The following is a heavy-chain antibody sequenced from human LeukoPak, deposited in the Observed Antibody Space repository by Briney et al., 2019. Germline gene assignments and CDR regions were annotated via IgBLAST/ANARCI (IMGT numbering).Heavy chain of an antibody. V-gene: IGHV1-69*13. CDR1: GGTFSRHA. CDR2: IIPIFGTA. D-gene: IGHD6-19*01. CDR3: ARQWLPNNWFDP. Sequence: ASVKVSCKASGGTFSRHAISWVRQAPGQGLEWMGGIIPIFGTANYAQKFQGRVTITADESTSTAYMKLSSLRSEDTAVYYCARQWLPNNWFDPWGQGTLVTVSS. J-gene: IGHJ5*02.